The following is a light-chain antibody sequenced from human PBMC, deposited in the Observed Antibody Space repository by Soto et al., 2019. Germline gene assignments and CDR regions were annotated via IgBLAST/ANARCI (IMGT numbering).Light chain of an antibody. CDR3: CSYAGSYNYV. J-gene: IGLJ1*01. Sequence: ALTQPRSVSGSPGQSVTISCTGTSSDVGAYNYVSWYQQHPGKAPKVMIYDVSKRPSGVPDRFSGSKSGTTASLTISGLQADDEADYYCCSYAGSYNYVFGSGTKLTVL. CDR2: DVS. V-gene: IGLV2-11*01. CDR1: SSDVGAYNY.